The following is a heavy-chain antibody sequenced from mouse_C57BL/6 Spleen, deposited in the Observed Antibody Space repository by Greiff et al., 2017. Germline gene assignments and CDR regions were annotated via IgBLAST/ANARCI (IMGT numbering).Heavy chain of an antibody. Sequence: QVQLQQPGAELVKPGASVKLSCKASGYTFTSYWMHWVKQRPGQGLEWIGMIHPTSGSTNYNEKFKSKATLTVDKSSSTAYLQLSSLTSEDSSVXYSARSADYGSSSGDYWGQGTTLTVSS. CDR1: GYTFTSYW. J-gene: IGHJ2*01. CDR3: ARSADYGSSSGDY. D-gene: IGHD1-1*01. V-gene: IGHV1-64*01. CDR2: IHPTSGST.